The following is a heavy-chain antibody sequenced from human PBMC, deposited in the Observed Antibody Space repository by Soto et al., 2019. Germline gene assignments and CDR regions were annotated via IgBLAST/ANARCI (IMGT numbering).Heavy chain of an antibody. Sequence: PSETLSLTCAVFGESFSGYYWNWIRQPPGKGLEWIGEINHAGETTYNPSLKSRVTISIDTSKNQFSLNLHSVTAADKAIYFCARVRDWFDPWGQGTLVTVSS. D-gene: IGHD3-3*01. V-gene: IGHV4-34*01. CDR1: GESFSGYY. CDR3: ARVRDWFDP. CDR2: INHAGET. J-gene: IGHJ5*02.